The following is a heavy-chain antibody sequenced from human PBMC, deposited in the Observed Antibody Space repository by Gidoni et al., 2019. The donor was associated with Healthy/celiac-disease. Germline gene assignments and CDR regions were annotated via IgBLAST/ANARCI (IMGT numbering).Heavy chain of an antibody. Sequence: EVQLLESGGGLVQPGGSLRLSCAASGFTFSSYAMSWVRQAPGKGLGWVSAISGSGGSTYYADSVKGRFTISRDNSKNTLYLQMNSLRAEDTAVYYCAKEGDIVVVPAAAEDMDYWGQGTLVTVSS. D-gene: IGHD2-2*01. J-gene: IGHJ4*02. CDR2: ISGSGGST. V-gene: IGHV3-23*01. CDR1: GFTFSSYA. CDR3: AKEGDIVVVPAAAEDMDY.